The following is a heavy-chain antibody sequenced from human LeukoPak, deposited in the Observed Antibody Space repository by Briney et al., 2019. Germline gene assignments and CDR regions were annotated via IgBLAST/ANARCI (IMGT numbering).Heavy chain of an antibody. V-gene: IGHV4-59*08. CDR2: IYYSGST. J-gene: IGHJ5*02. D-gene: IGHD4/OR15-4a*01. CDR3: ARAVDYNWFDP. Sequence: PSETLSLTCTVSGGSISSYYWSWIRQPPGKGLEWIGYIYYSGSTYYNPSLKSRVTISVDTSKNQFSLKLSSVTAADTAVYYCARAVDYNWFDPWGQGTLVTVSS. CDR1: GGSISSYY.